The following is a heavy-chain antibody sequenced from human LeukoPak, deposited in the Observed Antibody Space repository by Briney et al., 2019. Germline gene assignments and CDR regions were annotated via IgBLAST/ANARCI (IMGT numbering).Heavy chain of an antibody. Sequence: GGSLRLSCVASGFTISSYDMYWVRQPTGKGLEWVSAIGTAGDTYYPGSVKGRFTISRDNAKNSLYLQMNSLRAGDTAVYYCARAGKKYEYYGMAVGAQGSTVTV. J-gene: IGHJ6*02. CDR1: GFTISSYD. CDR2: IGTAGDT. D-gene: IGHD1-1*01. CDR3: ARAGKKYEYYGMAV. V-gene: IGHV3-13*01.